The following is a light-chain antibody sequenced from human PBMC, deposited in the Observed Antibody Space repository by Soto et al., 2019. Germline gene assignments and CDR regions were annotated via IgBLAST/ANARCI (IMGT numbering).Light chain of an antibody. J-gene: IGLJ2*01. CDR3: AAWDDRLNGVL. CDR1: SSNIGSNP. Sequence: QSVLTQPPSGSGTPGQRVTISCSGSSSNIGSNPVHWYQQLPGTAPKLLIHNNNQRPSGVPDRFSASKSGTSASLAISGLQSEDEADYYCAAWDDRLNGVLFGGGTKLTVL. CDR2: NNN. V-gene: IGLV1-44*01.